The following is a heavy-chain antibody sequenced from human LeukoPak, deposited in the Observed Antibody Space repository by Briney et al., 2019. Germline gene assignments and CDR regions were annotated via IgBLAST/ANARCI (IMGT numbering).Heavy chain of an antibody. J-gene: IGHJ4*02. Sequence: GSLRLSCAASGFRFSGYWMHWVRQAPGKGLVWVSLINTDGGRTAYADCVKGRFTISRDNAKNTLYLQMNSLRAEETAVYYCARESGYTYGAWGQGTLVTVTS. CDR3: ARESGYTYGA. D-gene: IGHD6-13*01. CDR1: GFRFSGYW. CDR2: INTDGGRT. V-gene: IGHV3-74*01.